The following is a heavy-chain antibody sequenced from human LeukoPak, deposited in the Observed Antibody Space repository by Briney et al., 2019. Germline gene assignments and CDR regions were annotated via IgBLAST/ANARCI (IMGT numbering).Heavy chain of an antibody. V-gene: IGHV4-30-4*01. CDR1: GGSISSGDYY. D-gene: IGHD3-3*01. CDR2: IYYSGST. CDR3: AMYYDFWSGYCTDAFDI. J-gene: IGHJ3*02. Sequence: SETLSLTCTVSGGSISSGDYYWSWIRQPPGKGLEWIGYIYYSGSTYYNPSLKSRVTISVDTSKNQFSLKLNSVTAADTAVYYCAMYYDFWSGYCTDAFDIWGQGTMVTVSS.